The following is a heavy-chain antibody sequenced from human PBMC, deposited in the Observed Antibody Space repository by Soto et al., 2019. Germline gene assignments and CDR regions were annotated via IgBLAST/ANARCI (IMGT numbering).Heavy chain of an antibody. J-gene: IGHJ4*02. CDR2: MYYSGST. D-gene: IGHD3-10*01. V-gene: IGHV4-59*01. CDR1: GDSISSYY. CDR3: ARVGYGSLIDY. Sequence: SETLSLTCTVSGDSISSYYWGWIRQAPGKGLEWIGNMYYSGSTNYNPSLKGRVTISVGTSKNQFSLRLSSVTAADTAVYYCARVGYGSLIDYWGQGTLVTVSS.